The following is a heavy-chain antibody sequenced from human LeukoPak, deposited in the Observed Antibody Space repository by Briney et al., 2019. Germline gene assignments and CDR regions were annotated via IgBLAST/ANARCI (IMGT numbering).Heavy chain of an antibody. CDR2: ISGSGGST. D-gene: IGHD3-22*01. CDR3: AKDILSRRDSSGYPLDY. J-gene: IGHJ4*02. V-gene: IGHV3-23*01. Sequence: GGSLRLSCAASGFTFSSYAMSWVRQAPGKGLEWVSAISGSGGSTYYADSVKGRFTISRYNSKNTLYLQLNSLRAEDTAVYYCAKDILSRRDSSGYPLDYWGQGTLVTVSS. CDR1: GFTFSSYA.